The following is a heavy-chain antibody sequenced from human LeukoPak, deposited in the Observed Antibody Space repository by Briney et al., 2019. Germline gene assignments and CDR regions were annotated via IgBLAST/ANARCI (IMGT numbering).Heavy chain of an antibody. V-gene: IGHV4-39*07. CDR2: IYYSGST. CDR1: GGSSSSSSYY. J-gene: IGHJ6*03. CDR3: ARCSSTSSYYYYYYMDV. D-gene: IGHD2-2*01. Sequence: PSETLSLTGSVSGGSSSSSSYYWGWIRQPPGKGLEWIGSIYYSGSTYYNPSLKSRVTISVDTSKNQFSLKLSSVTAADTAVYYCARCSSTSSYYYYYYMDVWGKGTTVTVPS.